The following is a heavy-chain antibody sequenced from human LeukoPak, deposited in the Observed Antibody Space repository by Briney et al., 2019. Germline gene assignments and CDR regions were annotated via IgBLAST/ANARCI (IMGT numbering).Heavy chain of an antibody. Sequence: SGTLSLTCAVSGGSISSSNWWSWVRQPPGKGLEWIGEIYHSGSTNYNPSLKSRVTISVDKSKNQFSLKLSSVTAADTAVYYCARGYCSSTSCYKLDYWGQGTLVTVSS. CDR3: ARGYCSSTSCYKLDY. CDR1: GGSISSSNW. CDR2: IYHSGST. D-gene: IGHD2-2*02. V-gene: IGHV4-4*02. J-gene: IGHJ4*02.